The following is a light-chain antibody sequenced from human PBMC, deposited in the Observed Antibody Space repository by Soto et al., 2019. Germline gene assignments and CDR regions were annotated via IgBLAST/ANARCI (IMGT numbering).Light chain of an antibody. CDR1: SSDVGGYNY. V-gene: IGLV2-14*01. Sequence: QSALTQPASVSGSPGQSITISCTGTSSDVGGYNYVSWYQQHPGKAPKLMIYDVSNRPSGVSNRFSGSKSGNTASLTISGLQDEDEADDYCSSYTSSSTLVFGTGNKLTVL. J-gene: IGLJ1*01. CDR3: SSYTSSSTLV. CDR2: DVS.